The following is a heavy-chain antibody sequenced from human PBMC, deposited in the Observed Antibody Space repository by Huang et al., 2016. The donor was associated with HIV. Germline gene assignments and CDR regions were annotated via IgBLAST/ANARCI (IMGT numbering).Heavy chain of an antibody. Sequence: QVQLQQWGAGLLKPSETLSLTCAVYGGSFSGYYWSWIRHPPGKWLEWIGEINQSGSTNYNPSLKSRVTRAVDTSKNQFSLKLSSVTVADTAVYYCARAYYYYDSSGYLHYFDYWGQGTLVTVSS. CDR1: GGSFSGYY. J-gene: IGHJ4*02. V-gene: IGHV4-34*01. D-gene: IGHD3-22*01. CDR2: INQSGST. CDR3: ARAYYYYDSSGYLHYFDY.